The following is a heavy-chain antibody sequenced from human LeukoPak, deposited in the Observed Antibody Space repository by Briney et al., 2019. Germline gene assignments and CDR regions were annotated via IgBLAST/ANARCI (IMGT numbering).Heavy chain of an antibody. D-gene: IGHD3-10*01. V-gene: IGHV3-30-3*01. CDR3: AKGSPLDLGAGESYYYGMGV. CDR2: ISYDKSNK. CDR1: GFTFSSYA. Sequence: GGSLRLSCAASGFTFSSYAMHWVRQAPGKGLEWVALISYDKSNKYYADSVKGRFTISRDNSKNTLFVQMNSLRAEDTAVYYCAKGSPLDLGAGESYYYGMGVWGQGTTVTVSS. J-gene: IGHJ6*02.